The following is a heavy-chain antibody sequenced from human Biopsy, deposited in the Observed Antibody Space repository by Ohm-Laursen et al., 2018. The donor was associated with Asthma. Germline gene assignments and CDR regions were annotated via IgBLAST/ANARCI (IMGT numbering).Heavy chain of an antibody. V-gene: IGHV4-31*03. D-gene: IGHD3-22*01. CDR3: ARAQDYYDSRGYYRSFDY. Sequence: TLSLTCTVSGGSISSGGYYWSWIRQHPGKGLEWIGFIYYSGSTYYNPSLKSRVSMSIDTSKNQFSLKLSSVTAADTAVYYCARAQDYYDSRGYYRSFDYWGQGTLVTVSS. CDR2: IYYSGST. CDR1: GGSISSGGYY. J-gene: IGHJ4*02.